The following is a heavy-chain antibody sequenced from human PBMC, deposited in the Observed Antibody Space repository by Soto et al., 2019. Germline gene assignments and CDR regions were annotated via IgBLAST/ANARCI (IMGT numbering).Heavy chain of an antibody. CDR2: IKQDGSEK. D-gene: IGHD1-26*01. CDR1: GFTFSSYW. Sequence: GGSLRLSCAASGFTFSSYWMSWVRQAPGKGLEWVANIKQDGSEKYYVDSVKGRFTISRDNAKNSLYLQMNSLRAEDTAVYYCARDWERKYDAFDIWGQGTMVTVSS. V-gene: IGHV3-7*03. CDR3: ARDWERKYDAFDI. J-gene: IGHJ3*02.